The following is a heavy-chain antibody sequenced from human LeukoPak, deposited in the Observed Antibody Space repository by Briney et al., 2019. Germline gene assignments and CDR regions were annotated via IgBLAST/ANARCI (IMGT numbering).Heavy chain of an antibody. CDR2: INAGNGNT. CDR3: ARDHRLQLENWFDP. Sequence: GASVKVSCKASGYTFTSYAMHWVRQAPGQRLEWMGWINAGNGNTKYSQEFQGRVTITADESTSTAYMELSSLRSEDTAMYYCARDHRLQLENWFDPWGQGTLVTVSS. J-gene: IGHJ5*02. V-gene: IGHV1-3*03. CDR1: GYTFTSYA. D-gene: IGHD1-1*01.